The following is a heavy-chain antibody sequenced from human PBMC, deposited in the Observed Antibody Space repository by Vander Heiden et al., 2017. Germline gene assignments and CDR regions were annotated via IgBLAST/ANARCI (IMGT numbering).Heavy chain of an antibody. CDR1: GGTFSSYP. CDR3: ARSAGSSGYEYYYYGMDV. J-gene: IGHJ6*02. D-gene: IGHD3-22*01. Sequence: QVQLVQSGAEVKKPGSSAKVSCKASGGTFSSYPINCVRQAPGQGLEWMGGIIPIVGVINYAQKFQGRVTITADKSTNIAYMELSSLRSEDTAVYYCARSAGSSGYEYYYYGMDVWGQGTTVTVSS. CDR2: IIPIVGVI. V-gene: IGHV1-69*10.